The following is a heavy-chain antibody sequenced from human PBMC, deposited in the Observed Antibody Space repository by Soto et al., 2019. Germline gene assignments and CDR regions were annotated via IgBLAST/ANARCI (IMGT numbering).Heavy chain of an antibody. J-gene: IGHJ6*03. Sequence: EVQLVESGGGLVQPGGSLRLSCAASGFTFSSYWMSWVRQAPGKGLEWVANIKQDGSEKYYVDCVKGRFTISRDNAKNPMYLQMQSLRAEDTAVYYCARVDSNYYYYYMDVWGIGTTVTVSS. CDR3: ARVDSNYYYYYMDV. CDR2: IKQDGSEK. D-gene: IGHD3-22*01. CDR1: GFTFSSYW. V-gene: IGHV3-7*01.